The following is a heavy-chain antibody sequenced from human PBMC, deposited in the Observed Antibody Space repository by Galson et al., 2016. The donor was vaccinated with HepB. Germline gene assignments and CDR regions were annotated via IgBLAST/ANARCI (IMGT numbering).Heavy chain of an antibody. CDR3: AKDVALLLAASEGNWFDA. V-gene: IGHV3-23*01. J-gene: IGHJ5*02. CDR2: ISGGGAQT. Sequence: SLRLSCATSGFTFGDYAMSWVRQTPERGLEWVSGISGGGAQTYYADSVRGRFSISRDNSKRILYLEVSSLGVEDTAVYYCAKDVALLLAASEGNWFDAWGQGTLVIVSS. CDR1: GFTFGDYA. D-gene: IGHD2-15*01.